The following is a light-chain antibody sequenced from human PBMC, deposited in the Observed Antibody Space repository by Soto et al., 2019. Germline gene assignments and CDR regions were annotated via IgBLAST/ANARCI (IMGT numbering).Light chain of an antibody. J-gene: IGKJ4*01. Sequence: EIVMTQSPATLSVSPGERATLSCRASQSINNNLAWYQQKRGQGPRLLIYGASSRATGTPARFSGSGSGTGFTLTIGSLQSEDCAIYYCQQYNDWPLTFGGGTKVEIK. CDR2: GAS. V-gene: IGKV3-15*01. CDR1: QSINNN. CDR3: QQYNDWPLT.